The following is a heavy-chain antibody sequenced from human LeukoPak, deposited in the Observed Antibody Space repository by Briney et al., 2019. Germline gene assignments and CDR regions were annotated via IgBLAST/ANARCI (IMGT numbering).Heavy chain of an antibody. J-gene: IGHJ4*02. D-gene: IGHD2-2*03. CDR3: AKVGYFSSTSCYDY. CDR2: ISGSGGST. V-gene: IGHV3-23*01. CDR1: GFTFSSYA. Sequence: GGSLRLSCAASGFTFSSYAMSWVRQAPGKGLEWVSAISGSGGSTYYADSVKGRFTISRDNSKNTLYLQMNSLRAEDTAVYYCAKVGYFSSTSCYDYWGQGTLVTVSS.